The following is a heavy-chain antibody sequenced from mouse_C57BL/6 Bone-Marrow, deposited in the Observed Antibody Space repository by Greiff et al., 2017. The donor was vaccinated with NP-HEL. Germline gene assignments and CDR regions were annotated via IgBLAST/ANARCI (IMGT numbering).Heavy chain of an antibody. CDR2: SRNKANDYTT. Sequence: EVKLMESGGGLVQSGRSLRLSCATSGFTFSDFYMEWVRQAPGKGLEWIAASRNKANDYTTEYSASVKGRFIVSRDTSQSILYLQMNALRAEDTAIYYCARDAGYSNYGFAYWGQGTLVTVSA. CDR1: GFTFSDFY. J-gene: IGHJ3*01. CDR3: ARDAGYSNYGFAY. D-gene: IGHD2-5*01. V-gene: IGHV7-1*01.